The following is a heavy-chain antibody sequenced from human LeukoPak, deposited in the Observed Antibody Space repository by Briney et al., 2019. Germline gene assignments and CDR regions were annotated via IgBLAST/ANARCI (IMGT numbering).Heavy chain of an antibody. J-gene: IGHJ6*03. D-gene: IGHD6-13*01. CDR1: GGSFSGYY. V-gene: IGHV4-34*01. CDR2: INHSGST. Sequence: SETLSLTCAVYGGSFSGYYWSWIRQPPGKGLEWIGEINHSGSTNYNPSLKSRVTISVDTSKNQFSLKLSSVTAADTAVYYCARASSSWPLHYYYYYMDVWGKGTTVTVSS. CDR3: ARASSSWPLHYYYYYMDV.